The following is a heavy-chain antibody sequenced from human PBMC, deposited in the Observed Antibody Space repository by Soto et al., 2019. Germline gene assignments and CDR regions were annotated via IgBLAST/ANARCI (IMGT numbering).Heavy chain of an antibody. CDR1: GFNFNEDW. Sequence: VKLVESGGGLVKPGGSLRLSCAASGFNFNEDWMSWVRQAPGKGLEWVGYIYHSGSTYYNPSLKSRVTISLDRSKNQFSLKLSSVTAADTAVYYCARGPDCGGDCYSYYLDSWGQGTLVTVSS. D-gene: IGHD2-21*02. CDR2: IYHSGST. CDR3: ARGPDCGGDCYSYYLDS. V-gene: IGHV4-4*02. J-gene: IGHJ4*02.